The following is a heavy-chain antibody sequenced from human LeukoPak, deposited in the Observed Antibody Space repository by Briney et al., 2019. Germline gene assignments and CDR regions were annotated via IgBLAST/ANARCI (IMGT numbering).Heavy chain of an antibody. Sequence: GESLKISCKGSGYSFTNYWITWVRQMPGKGLEWMGRIDPSDSYTNYSPSFQGHVTISADKSITIAYLQWSSLKASDTAMYYCARTRGYSYGPPFDFWGQGTLITVSS. V-gene: IGHV5-10-1*01. D-gene: IGHD5-18*01. CDR1: GYSFTNYW. CDR2: IDPSDSYT. CDR3: ARTRGYSYGPPFDF. J-gene: IGHJ4*02.